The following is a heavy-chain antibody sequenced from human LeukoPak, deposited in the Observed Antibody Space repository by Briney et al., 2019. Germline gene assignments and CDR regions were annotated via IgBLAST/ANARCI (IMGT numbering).Heavy chain of an antibody. J-gene: IGHJ4*02. V-gene: IGHV5-51*01. CDR2: IYPSDSDT. CDR1: GYSFSSYW. Sequence: PGESLKISCKGSGYSFSSYWLAWVRQMPGKGLEWVGIIYPSDSDTRYSPSFQGQVTISADKSTTTAYLQWSSLKASDTAMYYCARQERDAFGYWGQGTLVTVSS. CDR3: ARQERDAFGY. D-gene: IGHD2-2*01.